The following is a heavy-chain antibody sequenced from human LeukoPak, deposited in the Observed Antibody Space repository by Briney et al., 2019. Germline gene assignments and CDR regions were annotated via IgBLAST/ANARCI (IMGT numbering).Heavy chain of an antibody. Sequence: SETLSLTCTVSGGSISSYYWSWIRQPAGKGLEWIGRIYTSGSTNYNPSLMSRVTMSVDTSKNQFSLKLSSVTAADTAVYYCARDHYCSGGSCYSDYWGQGTLVTVSS. D-gene: IGHD2-15*01. CDR2: IYTSGST. V-gene: IGHV4-4*07. CDR3: ARDHYCSGGSCYSDY. CDR1: GGSISSYY. J-gene: IGHJ4*02.